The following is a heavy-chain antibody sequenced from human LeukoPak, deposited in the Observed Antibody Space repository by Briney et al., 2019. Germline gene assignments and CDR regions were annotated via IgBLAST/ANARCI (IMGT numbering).Heavy chain of an antibody. CDR3: ARIGSHCSSTSCYGDY. Sequence: KASETLSLTCAVYGGSFSDYYWSWIRQPPGKGLEWIGEINHSGSTDYNPSLKSRVTIPIDTSKNQFSLRLNSVTAADTALYYCARIGSHCSSTSCYGDYWGQGALVTVSS. CDR2: INHSGST. D-gene: IGHD2-2*01. J-gene: IGHJ4*02. V-gene: IGHV4-34*01. CDR1: GGSFSDYY.